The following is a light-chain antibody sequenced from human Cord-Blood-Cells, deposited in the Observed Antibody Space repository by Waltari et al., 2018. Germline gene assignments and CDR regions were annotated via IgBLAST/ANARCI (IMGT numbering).Light chain of an antibody. J-gene: IGKJ4*01. CDR3: QQYNNWPPYVLT. CDR2: GAS. V-gene: IGKV3-15*01. CDR1: QSVSSN. Sequence: EIVMTQSPATLSVSPGERPTLSCRASQSVSSNLAWYQQKPGQAPRLLIYGASSRGTCIPAMCSGSGSRTEFILTMSSLHSEDFAVYYGQQYNNWPPYVLTFGGGTKVEIK.